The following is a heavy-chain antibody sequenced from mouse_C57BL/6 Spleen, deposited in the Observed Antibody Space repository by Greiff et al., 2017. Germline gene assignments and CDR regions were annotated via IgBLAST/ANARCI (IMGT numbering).Heavy chain of an antibody. D-gene: IGHD1-1*01. CDR3: ARSITTPHYYAMDY. J-gene: IGHJ4*01. V-gene: IGHV1-82*01. Sequence: VQLQQSGPELVKPGASVKISCKASGYAFSSSWMNWVKQRPGKGLEWIGRIYPGDGDTNYNGKFKGKATLTADKSSSTAYMQLSSLTSEDSAVYFCARSITTPHYYAMDYWGQGTSVTVSS. CDR1: GYAFSSSW. CDR2: IYPGDGDT.